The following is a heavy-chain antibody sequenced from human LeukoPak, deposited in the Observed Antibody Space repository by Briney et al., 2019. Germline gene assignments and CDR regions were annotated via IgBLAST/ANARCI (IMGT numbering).Heavy chain of an antibody. CDR3: ARAPPDTAKPDY. D-gene: IGHD5-18*01. V-gene: IGHV1-2*02. J-gene: IGHJ4*02. CDR1: GYTFTCYY. CDR2: INPNSGGT. Sequence: ASVKVSFKASGYTFTCYYMHWVRQAPGQGLEWMGWINPNSGGTNYAQKFQGRVTMTRDTSISTAYMELSRLRSDDTAVYYCARAPPDTAKPDYWGQGTLVTVSS.